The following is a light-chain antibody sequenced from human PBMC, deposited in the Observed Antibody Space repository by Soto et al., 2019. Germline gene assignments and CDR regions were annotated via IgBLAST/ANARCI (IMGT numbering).Light chain of an antibody. CDR2: RDN. CDR1: SSNIGSNY. Sequence: QFVLTQSPSESGTPGQRVTISCSGSSSNIGSNYVYWYQQIPGSAPKPLIYRDNQRPSGVPDRFSGSKSGTSASLAISGLRSEDEADYYCAAWDDSLSGAVFGGGTKLTVL. CDR3: AAWDDSLSGAV. V-gene: IGLV1-47*01. J-gene: IGLJ2*01.